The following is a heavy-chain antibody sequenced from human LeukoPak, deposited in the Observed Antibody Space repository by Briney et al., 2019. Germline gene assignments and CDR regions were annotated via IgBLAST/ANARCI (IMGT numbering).Heavy chain of an antibody. D-gene: IGHD3-9*01. Sequence: GGSLRLSCAASGFTFSDFYMSWIRQAPGKGLEWLSYISTSGATTYYADSVKGRFTVSRDNAKNSLYLQMNTLRADDTAVYYCARDYNILTGYHPYYYYYMDVWGKGTTVTVSS. V-gene: IGHV3-11*04. CDR2: ISTSGATT. CDR1: GFTFSDFY. CDR3: ARDYNILTGYHPYYYYYMDV. J-gene: IGHJ6*03.